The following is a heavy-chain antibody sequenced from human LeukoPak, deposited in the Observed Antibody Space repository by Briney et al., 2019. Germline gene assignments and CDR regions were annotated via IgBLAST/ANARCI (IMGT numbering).Heavy chain of an antibody. Sequence: GGSLRLSCAASGFTFSSYEMNWVRQAPGEGLEWVSYIISSGSTIYYADSVKGRFTISRDNDKNSLYLQMHSLRAEDTAIYYCARGAATNLWPSDYWGQGTLVTVSS. D-gene: IGHD3-10*01. CDR1: GFTFSSYE. CDR2: IISSGSTI. CDR3: ARGAATNLWPSDY. V-gene: IGHV3-48*03. J-gene: IGHJ4*02.